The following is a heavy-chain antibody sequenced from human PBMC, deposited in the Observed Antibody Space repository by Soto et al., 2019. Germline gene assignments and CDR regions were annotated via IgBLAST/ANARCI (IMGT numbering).Heavy chain of an antibody. CDR1: GFTFSNYS. J-gene: IGHJ4*02. V-gene: IGHV3-21*01. CDR2: ISNTGNYK. CDR3: ARYPGTIMATIMGSYYFDY. Sequence: AGGSLRLSCAVSGFTFSNYSMNWVRQAPGKGLEWVSSISNTGNYKYYADSVKGRFTVSRDNAKNSLYLQMNSLRAEDTAVYFCARYPGTIMATIMGSYYFDYWGLGTLVTVSS. D-gene: IGHD5-12*01.